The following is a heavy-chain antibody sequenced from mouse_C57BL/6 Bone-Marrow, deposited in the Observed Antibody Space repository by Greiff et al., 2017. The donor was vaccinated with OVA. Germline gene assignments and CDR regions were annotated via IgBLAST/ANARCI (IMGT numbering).Heavy chain of an antibody. CDR2: INPSSGYT. CDR1: GYTFTSYT. Sequence: QVHVKQSGAELARPGASVKMSCKASGYTFTSYTMHWVKQRPGQGLEWIGYINPSSGYTKYNQKFKDKATLTADKSSSTAYMQLSSLTSEDSAVYFCASAWDYWGQGTTLTVSS. V-gene: IGHV1-4*01. J-gene: IGHJ2*01. CDR3: ASAWDY.